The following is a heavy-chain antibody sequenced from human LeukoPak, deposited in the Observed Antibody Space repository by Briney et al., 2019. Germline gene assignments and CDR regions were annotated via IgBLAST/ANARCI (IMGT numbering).Heavy chain of an antibody. CDR1: GGSISSYY. J-gene: IGHJ4*02. CDR3: ARVDYGGVFWNY. V-gene: IGHV4-59*08. Sequence: SETLSLTCRVSGGSISSYYWSWIRQPPGKGLEWIGYIYYSGSTNYNPSLKSRVTISVDTSKNQFSLKLSSVTTADTAVYYCARVDYGGVFWNYWGQGTLVTVSS. CDR2: IYYSGST. D-gene: IGHD4-23*01.